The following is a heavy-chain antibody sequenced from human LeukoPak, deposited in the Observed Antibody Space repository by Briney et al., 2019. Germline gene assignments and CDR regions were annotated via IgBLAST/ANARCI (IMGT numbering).Heavy chain of an antibody. CDR1: GYTFTSYA. V-gene: IGHV7-4-1*01. CDR2: INTNTGNP. J-gene: IGHJ4*02. D-gene: IGHD3-3*01. CDR3: AREQYPDYDFVGDFAY. Sequence: ASVKVSCKASGYTFTSYAMNWVRQAPGQGLEWMGWINTNTGNPTYAQGFTGRFVFSLDTSVTTAYLEIHTLKADDTAIYYCAREQYPDYDFVGDFAYWGQGTLVTVSS.